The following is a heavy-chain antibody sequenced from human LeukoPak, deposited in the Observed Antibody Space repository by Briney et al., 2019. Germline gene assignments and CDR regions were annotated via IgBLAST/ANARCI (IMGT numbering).Heavy chain of an antibody. CDR3: VKDWRDESNCGGDCLQY. CDR2: ISVSGGGT. CDR1: GFTFCAYS. Sequence: GGSLSLSCVASGFTFCAYSMTWVRQAPGKGMDWVSSISVSGGGTYYADSVRGRFTISRDNSKNTLYLHMNSLRAEDTAVYYCVKDWRDESNCGGDCLQYWGQGTLVTVSS. D-gene: IGHD2-21*02. J-gene: IGHJ4*02. V-gene: IGHV3-23*01.